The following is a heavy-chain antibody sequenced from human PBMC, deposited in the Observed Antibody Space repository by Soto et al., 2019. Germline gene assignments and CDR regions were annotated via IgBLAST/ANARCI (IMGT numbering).Heavy chain of an antibody. Sequence: GGSLRLSCAASGFTFSNYWMNWVRQAPGKGLEWVANIKEDGSEKYYVASVRGRFTISRDNAKSSLYLQMNSLRAEDTAVYYCARASVGASKFFNSYSGMDVWGQGTTVTVSS. CDR2: IKEDGSEK. CDR3: ARASVGASKFFNSYSGMDV. V-gene: IGHV3-7*01. D-gene: IGHD1-26*01. CDR1: GFTFSNYW. J-gene: IGHJ6*02.